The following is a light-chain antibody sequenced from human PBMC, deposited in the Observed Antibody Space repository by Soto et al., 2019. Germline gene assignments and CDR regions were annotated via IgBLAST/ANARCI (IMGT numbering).Light chain of an antibody. J-gene: IGKJ1*01. CDR1: QSISQS. V-gene: IGKV3-20*01. Sequence: EVVLTQSPGTLSLSPGERATLSCRASQSISQSLAWYQQRPGQSPRLLIYDASRRATGIPDRFTGSGFGTGFTLTISRLAPEDLAVYYCQQYGGSPRTFGQGTKVELK. CDR3: QQYGGSPRT. CDR2: DAS.